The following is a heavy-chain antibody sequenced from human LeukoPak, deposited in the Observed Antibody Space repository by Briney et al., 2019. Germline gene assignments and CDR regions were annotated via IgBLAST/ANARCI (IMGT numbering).Heavy chain of an antibody. CDR1: GYTFTSYG. J-gene: IGHJ4*02. D-gene: IGHD5-24*01. Sequence: ASVKVSCKASGYTFTSYGISWVRQAPGQGLEWMGWISTYNGNTNYAQKLQGRVTMTTDTSTSTAYMELRSLRSDDTAVYYCARVRRGWLQFGPFNYWGQGTLVTVSS. V-gene: IGHV1-18*01. CDR2: ISTYNGNT. CDR3: ARVRRGWLQFGPFNY.